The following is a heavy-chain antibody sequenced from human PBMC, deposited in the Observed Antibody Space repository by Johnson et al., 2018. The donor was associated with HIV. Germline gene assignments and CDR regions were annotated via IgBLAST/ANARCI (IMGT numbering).Heavy chain of an antibody. V-gene: IGHV3-9*01. D-gene: IGHD3-22*01. J-gene: IGHJ3*02. CDR1: GFTFDDYA. Sequence: VQLVESGGGLVQPGRSLRLSCAASGFTFDDYAMHWVRQAPGKGLEWVSGISWNSGSIGYVDSVKGRFTISRDNAKNSLNLQMNSLRAEDTAVYYCGRVLREYYYDSRRPQNAFDIWGQGTMGTVSS. CDR2: ISWNSGSI. CDR3: GRVLREYYYDSRRPQNAFDI.